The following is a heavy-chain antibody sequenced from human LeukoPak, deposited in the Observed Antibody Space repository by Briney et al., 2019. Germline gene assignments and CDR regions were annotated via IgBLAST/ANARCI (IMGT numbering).Heavy chain of an antibody. J-gene: IGHJ5*02. D-gene: IGHD4-17*01. Sequence: SETLSLSCTVSVGSIKNYYCSCIRQPPGKGLEWIGYIYYTGTTNNKPSLKSRITISVDKTRNRFSVRLTSVPAEDRGDNHVVRDLAVTTTLGSWFDPWGHGSLFTVSS. CDR1: VGSIKNYY. CDR3: VRDLAVTTTLGSWFDP. CDR2: IYYTGTT. V-gene: IGHV4-59*01.